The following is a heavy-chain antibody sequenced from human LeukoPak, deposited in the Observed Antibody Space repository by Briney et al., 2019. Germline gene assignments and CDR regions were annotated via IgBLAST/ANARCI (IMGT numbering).Heavy chain of an antibody. CDR2: INPNSGGT. CDR3: ARKYYGSGSYMGPIDY. D-gene: IGHD3-10*01. V-gene: IGHV1-2*02. J-gene: IGHJ4*02. Sequence: GASVKVSCKASGYTFTGYYMHWVRQAPGQGLERMGWINPNSGGTNYAQKFQGRVTMTRDTSISTAYMELSRLRSDDTAVYYCARKYYGSGSYMGPIDYWGQGTLVTVSS. CDR1: GYTFTGYY.